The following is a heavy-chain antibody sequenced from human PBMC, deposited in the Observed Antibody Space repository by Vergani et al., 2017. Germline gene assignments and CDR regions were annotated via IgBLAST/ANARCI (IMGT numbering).Heavy chain of an antibody. CDR1: GFTFSDYY. CDR3: TKGSRGYTGYFFDY. CDR2: VSGSSATP. Sequence: EVQLVESGGGLVKPGGSLRLSCAASGFTFSDYYMSWIRQAPGKGLEWVSSVSGSSATPYYADSVKGRFIISRDNSKNTLHLQKNSLRADDTAVYYCTKGSRGYTGYFFDYWGQGTLATVSS. D-gene: IGHD5-12*01. V-gene: IGHV3-23*04. J-gene: IGHJ4*02.